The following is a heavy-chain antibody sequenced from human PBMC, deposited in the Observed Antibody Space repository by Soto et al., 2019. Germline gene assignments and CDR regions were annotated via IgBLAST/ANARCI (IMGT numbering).Heavy chain of an antibody. J-gene: IGHJ4*02. V-gene: IGHV4-30-2*03. Sequence: PSETLSLTCAVSGGSISSGGYSWTWIRQPPGKGLEYIGNFYYTGSTYYNPSLKSRLTIFVDTSNNQFSLKLSSVTAADTAVYYCARLMGSDYYDSSGYSRNSDFDYWGQGTLVIVSS. CDR2: FYYTGST. CDR1: GGSISSGGYS. CDR3: ARLMGSDYYDSSGYSRNSDFDY. D-gene: IGHD3-22*01.